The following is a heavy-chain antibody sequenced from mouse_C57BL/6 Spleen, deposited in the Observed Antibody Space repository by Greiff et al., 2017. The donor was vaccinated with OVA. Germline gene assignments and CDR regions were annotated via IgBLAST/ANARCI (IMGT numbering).Heavy chain of an antibody. V-gene: IGHV1-22*01. D-gene: IGHD2-10*01. Sequence: VQLKQSGPELVKPGASVKMSCKASGYTFTDYNMHWVKQSHGKSLEWIGYINPNNGGTSYNQKFKGKATLTVNKSSSTAYMELRSLTSEDSAVYYCARAYYGNYLDVWGTGTTVTVSS. CDR1: GYTFTDYN. CDR2: INPNNGGT. CDR3: ARAYYGNYLDV. J-gene: IGHJ1*03.